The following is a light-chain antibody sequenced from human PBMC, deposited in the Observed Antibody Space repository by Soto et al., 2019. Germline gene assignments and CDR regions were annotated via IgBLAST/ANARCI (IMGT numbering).Light chain of an antibody. V-gene: IGLV2-11*01. CDR3: CSCVGRNTDV. J-gene: IGLJ1*01. CDR1: SSDVGGYNY. CDR2: DVS. Sequence: QSALTQPRSASGSPGQSITISCTGTSSDVGGYNYVSWYQQHPAKAPKLIIFDVSKRPSGVPNRFSGSKSGNTASLTISGLRAEDEADYYCCSCVGRNTDVFGTGTKVTVL.